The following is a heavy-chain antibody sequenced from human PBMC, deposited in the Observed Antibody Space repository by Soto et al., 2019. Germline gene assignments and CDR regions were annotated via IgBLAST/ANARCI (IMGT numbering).Heavy chain of an antibody. CDR3: ARGLSRVATISRYYYYGMDV. CDR1: GGSFSGYY. Sequence: SETLSLTCAVYGGSFSGYYWSWIRQPPGKGLEWIGEINHSGSTNYNPSLRSRVTISVDTSKNQFSLKLSSVTAADTAVYYCARGLSRVATISRYYYYGMDVWGQGTTVTVSS. CDR2: INHSGST. D-gene: IGHD5-12*01. V-gene: IGHV4-34*01. J-gene: IGHJ6*02.